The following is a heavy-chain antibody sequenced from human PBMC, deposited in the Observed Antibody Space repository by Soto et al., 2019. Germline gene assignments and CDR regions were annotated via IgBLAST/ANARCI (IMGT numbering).Heavy chain of an antibody. CDR2: INHSGST. D-gene: IGHD6-13*01. J-gene: IGHJ4*02. CDR1: GGSFSGYY. Sequence: SATRSITCAVYGGSFSGYYWSWIRQPPGKGLEWIGEINHSGSTNYNPSLKSRVTISVDTSKNQFSLKLSSVTAADTAVYYCARGRRIAAAGTISSSPPDYWGQGTLVTVSS. V-gene: IGHV4-34*01. CDR3: ARGRRIAAAGTISSSPPDY.